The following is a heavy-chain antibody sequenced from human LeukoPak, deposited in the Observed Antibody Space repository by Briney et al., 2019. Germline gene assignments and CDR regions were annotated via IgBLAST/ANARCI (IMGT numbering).Heavy chain of an antibody. Sequence: ASVKVSCTASGYAFTSYYMHWVRQAPGQGLEWMGIINPSGGSTSYAQKFQGRVTMTRDMSTSTVYMELSSLRSEDTAVYYCAREGQLRPSIWGQGTLVTVSS. CDR3: AREGQLRPSI. J-gene: IGHJ4*02. D-gene: IGHD3-3*01. CDR1: GYAFTSYY. CDR2: INPSGGST. V-gene: IGHV1-46*01.